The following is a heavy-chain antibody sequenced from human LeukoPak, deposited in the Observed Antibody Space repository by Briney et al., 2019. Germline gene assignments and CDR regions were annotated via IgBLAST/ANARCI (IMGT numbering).Heavy chain of an antibody. J-gene: IGHJ4*02. V-gene: IGHV3-7*02. D-gene: IGHD4-17*01. Sequence: PRPSCPRSGLILTSPWMTWVRHAPAKGLEWVANIKQDGSEKYYVDSVKGRFTISRDNTKSSMYLEMNSLRAEDTAVYYCVRYRDGEYDFWGQGSLVTVSS. CDR2: IKQDGSEK. CDR3: VRYRDGEYDF. CDR1: GLILTSPW.